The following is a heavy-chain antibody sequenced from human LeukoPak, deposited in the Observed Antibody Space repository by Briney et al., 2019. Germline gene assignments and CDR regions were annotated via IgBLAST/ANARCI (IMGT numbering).Heavy chain of an antibody. V-gene: IGHV3-48*03. CDR3: ARDRGYYYGSGNYYFDY. D-gene: IGHD3-10*01. CDR1: GFTSSSYE. CDR2: ISNSGSTI. J-gene: IGHJ4*02. Sequence: PGGSLRLSCAASGFTSSSYEMNWVRQAPGKGLEWVSYISNSGSTIYYADSVKGRFTISRDNAKNSLYLQMNSLRAEDTAVYYCARDRGYYYGSGNYYFDYWGQGTLVTVSS.